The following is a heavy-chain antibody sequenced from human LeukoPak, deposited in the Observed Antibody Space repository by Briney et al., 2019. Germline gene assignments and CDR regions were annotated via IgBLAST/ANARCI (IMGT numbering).Heavy chain of an antibody. V-gene: IGHV1-18*01. CDR2: IASYNGNT. CDR3: ARGSGDYLIAHFDY. CDR1: GYTFTSYG. D-gene: IGHD4-17*01. J-gene: IGHJ4*02. Sequence: GASVKVSCKASGYTFTSYGISWVRQAPGQGLEWMGWIASYNGNTNYAQKLQGRVTMTTDTSTSTAYMELRSLRSDDTAVYYCARGSGDYLIAHFDYWGQGTLVTVSS.